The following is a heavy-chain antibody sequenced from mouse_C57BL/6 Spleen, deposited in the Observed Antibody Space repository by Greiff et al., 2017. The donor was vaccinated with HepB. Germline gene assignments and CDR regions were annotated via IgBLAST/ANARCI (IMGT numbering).Heavy chain of an antibody. D-gene: IGHD1-1*01. Sequence: VQLQQPGAELVKPGASVKVSCKASGYTFTSYWMHWVKQRPGQGLEWIGRIHPSDSDTNYNQKFKGKATLTVDKSSSTAYMQLSSLTSEDSAVYYCAISGTVPYYYAMDYWGQGTSVTVSS. CDR3: AISGTVPYYYAMDY. J-gene: IGHJ4*01. CDR1: GYTFTSYW. V-gene: IGHV1-74*01. CDR2: IHPSDSDT.